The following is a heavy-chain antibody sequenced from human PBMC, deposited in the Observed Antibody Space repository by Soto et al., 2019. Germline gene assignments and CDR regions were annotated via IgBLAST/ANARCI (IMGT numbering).Heavy chain of an antibody. V-gene: IGHV3-23*01. CDR3: AKAKITMVRGVHPNWFDP. CDR2: ISGSGGST. CDR1: GFTFSSYA. J-gene: IGHJ5*02. D-gene: IGHD3-10*01. Sequence: GGSLRLSCAASGFTFSSYAMSWVRQAPGKGLEWVSAISGSGGSTYYADSVKGRFTISRDNSKNTLYLQMNSLRAEDTAVYYYAKAKITMVRGVHPNWFDPWGQGTLVTVSS.